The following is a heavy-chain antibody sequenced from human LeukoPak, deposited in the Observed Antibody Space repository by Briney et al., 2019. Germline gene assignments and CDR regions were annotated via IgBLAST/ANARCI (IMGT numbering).Heavy chain of an antibody. CDR1: GGSISSYY. Sequence: SAPLSLTCIVSGGSISSYYWSWIRPPPGKGQEWIGYFYYSGSTNYNPSLKRRVTISVATYKHQFSLKLTSVTAADAAVYYCAREMVGWYCSSWNNWFDPWGQGTLVTVSS. D-gene: IGHD6-13*01. CDR3: AREMVGWYCSSWNNWFDP. CDR2: FYYSGST. J-gene: IGHJ5*02. V-gene: IGHV4-59*01.